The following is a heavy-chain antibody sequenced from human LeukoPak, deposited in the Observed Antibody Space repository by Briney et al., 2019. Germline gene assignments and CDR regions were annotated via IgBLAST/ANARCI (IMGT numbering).Heavy chain of an antibody. CDR2: SYYSGST. V-gene: IGHV4-59*12. Sequence: SETLSLTCTVSGGSISSYYWNWIRQPPGKGLEWIGYSYYSGSTNYNPSLKSRVTMSVDTSKNQFSLKLSSVTAADTAVYYCAREDCSGGSCYSHWGQGTLVTVSS. CDR3: AREDCSGGSCYSH. CDR1: GGSISSYY. J-gene: IGHJ4*02. D-gene: IGHD2-15*01.